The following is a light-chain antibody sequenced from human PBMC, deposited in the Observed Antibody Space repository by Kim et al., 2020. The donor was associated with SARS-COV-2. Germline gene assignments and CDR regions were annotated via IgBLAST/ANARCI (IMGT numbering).Light chain of an antibody. V-gene: IGKV1-5*03. Sequence: DILMTQSPSTLSASVGDTVAITCRASQNIGRWLAWYQQKPGTAPKVLIYQASGLESGVPSRFSGSGSGTEFTLTISNLQPDDFATYYCQQYNGYSWTFVQGTKVDIK. CDR1: QNIGRW. CDR3: QQYNGYSWT. J-gene: IGKJ1*01. CDR2: QAS.